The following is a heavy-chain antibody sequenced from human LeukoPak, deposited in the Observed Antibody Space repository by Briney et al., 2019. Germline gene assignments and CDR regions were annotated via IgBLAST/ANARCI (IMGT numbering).Heavy chain of an antibody. CDR3: ARDLARVVVSALDV. J-gene: IGHJ6*04. CDR2: IYSGGST. V-gene: IGHV3-66*01. Sequence: GGSLRLSCAASEFSVGSNYMTWVRQAPGKGLEWVSLIYSGGSTYYADSVKGRFTISRDNSKNTLYLQMNSLRAEDTAVYYCARDLARVVVSALDVWGKGTTVTVSS. CDR1: EFSVGSNY. D-gene: IGHD3-22*01.